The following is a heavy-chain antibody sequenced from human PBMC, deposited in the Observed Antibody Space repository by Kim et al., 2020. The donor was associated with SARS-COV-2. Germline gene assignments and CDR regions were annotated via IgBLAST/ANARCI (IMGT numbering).Heavy chain of an antibody. Sequence: GGSLRLSCAASGFTFSNAWMSWVRQAPGKGLEWVGRIKSKTDGGTTDYAAPVKGRFTISRDDSKNTLYLQMNSLKTEDTAVYYCTTGITMVRGVPYGVPINYYYYGMDVWGQGTTVTVSS. J-gene: IGHJ6*02. CDR1: GFTFSNAW. V-gene: IGHV3-15*01. CDR2: IKSKTDGGTT. D-gene: IGHD3-10*01. CDR3: TTGITMVRGVPYGVPINYYYYGMDV.